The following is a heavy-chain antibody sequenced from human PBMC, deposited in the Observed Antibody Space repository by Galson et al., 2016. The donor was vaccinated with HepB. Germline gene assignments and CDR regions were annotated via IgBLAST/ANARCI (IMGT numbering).Heavy chain of an antibody. J-gene: IGHJ5*02. Sequence: SLRLSCAASGFTFSSYWMRWVRQAPGKGLEWVSHITHTTNTIYYADSVKGRFTISRDNSKNTLHLQMNSLRAEDTAVYYCARDGEYYYGSGSYAETWGQGTLVTVSS. D-gene: IGHD3-10*01. V-gene: IGHV3-48*01. CDR3: ARDGEYYYGSGSYAET. CDR2: ITHTTNTI. CDR1: GFTFSSYW.